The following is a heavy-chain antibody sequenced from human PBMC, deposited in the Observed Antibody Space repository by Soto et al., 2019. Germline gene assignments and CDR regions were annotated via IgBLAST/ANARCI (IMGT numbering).Heavy chain of an antibody. Sequence: PGGSLRLSCAASGFTFSNAWMNWVRQAPGKGLEWVGRIKSKTDGGTTDYAAPVKGRFTISRDDSKNTLYLQMNSLKTEDTAVYYCTTDDEYSYGYDYYYYYGMDVWGQGTTVTVSS. CDR3: TTDDEYSYGYDYYYYYGMDV. V-gene: IGHV3-15*07. CDR1: GFTFSNAW. D-gene: IGHD5-18*01. CDR2: IKSKTDGGTT. J-gene: IGHJ6*02.